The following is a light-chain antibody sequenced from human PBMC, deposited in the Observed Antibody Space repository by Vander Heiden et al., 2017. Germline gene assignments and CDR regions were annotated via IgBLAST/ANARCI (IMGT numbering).Light chain of an antibody. V-gene: IGKV3-15*01. CDR2: GAS. Sequence: EIVMTQSPVTLSVSPVERVTFSCLASQSISSNLAWYQQKPGQTPRLLIFGASTRATGIPARFSGSGSGTDFTLSISSLQPEDSAVYYCQQYNKWVTFGGGTKVEIK. J-gene: IGKJ4*01. CDR1: QSISSN. CDR3: QQYNKWVT.